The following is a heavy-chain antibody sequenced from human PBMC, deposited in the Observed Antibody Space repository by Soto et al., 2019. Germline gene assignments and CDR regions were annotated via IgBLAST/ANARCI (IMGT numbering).Heavy chain of an antibody. J-gene: IGHJ6*02. Sequence: SAKVSCKASGGSFTYTLSWVRQAPGQGLEWMGGIIPIFGTTNYAQKFQGRVTITADESTKTAYMELSTLRSEDTAVYYCARLHSHGTYGMDVWGQGTTVTVSS. CDR1: GGSFTYT. CDR2: IIPIFGTT. V-gene: IGHV1-69*13. D-gene: IGHD5-18*01. CDR3: ARLHSHGTYGMDV.